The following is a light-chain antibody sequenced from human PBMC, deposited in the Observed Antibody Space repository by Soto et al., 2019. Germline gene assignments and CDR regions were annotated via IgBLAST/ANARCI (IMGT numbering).Light chain of an antibody. CDR1: SSNIGSNT. CDR3: AAWDDSPNGYV. CDR2: SNN. Sequence: QFVLTQPPSASGTPGQRVTISCSGSSSNIGSNTVNWYQQLPGTAPKLLIYSNNQRPSGVPDRFSGSKSGTSASLAISGLQSEDEADYYCAAWDDSPNGYVFGTGTKVTVL. V-gene: IGLV1-44*01. J-gene: IGLJ1*01.